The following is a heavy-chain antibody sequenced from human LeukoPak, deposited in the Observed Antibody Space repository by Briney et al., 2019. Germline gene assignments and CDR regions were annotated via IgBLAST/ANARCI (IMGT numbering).Heavy chain of an antibody. V-gene: IGHV3-64*01. J-gene: IGHJ4*02. CDR3: ARDYYFDY. CDR2: ISSNGGST. CDR1: GFTFSNYA. Sequence: PGGSLRLSCAASGFTFSNYATHWVRQAPGKGLEYVSAISSNGGSTYYANSVKGRFTISRDNSKNTLYLQMGSLRAEDMAVYYCARDYYFDYWGQGTLVTVSS.